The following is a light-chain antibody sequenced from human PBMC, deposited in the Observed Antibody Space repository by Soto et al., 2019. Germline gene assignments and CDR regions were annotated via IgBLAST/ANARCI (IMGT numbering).Light chain of an antibody. Sequence: DIVMTQSPDSLAVSLGERATINCKSSQRVLYSSNNKNYLAWYQQKPGQPPKLLISWASTRASGVPDLFSGRGSRTDVPRTVISLQAEDVAGYYCQQYYGSPPRTFGQGNKVEI. J-gene: IGKJ1*01. CDR3: QQYYGSPPRT. CDR2: WAS. V-gene: IGKV4-1*01. CDR1: QRVLYSSNNKNY.